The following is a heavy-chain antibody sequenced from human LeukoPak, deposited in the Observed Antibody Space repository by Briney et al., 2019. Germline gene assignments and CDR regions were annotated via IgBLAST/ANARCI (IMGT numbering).Heavy chain of an antibody. J-gene: IGHJ4*02. D-gene: IGHD3-16*02. V-gene: IGHV3-30*04. CDR1: GFTFSSYA. CDR2: ISYDGSNK. Sequence: GGSLRLSCAASGFTFSSYAMHWVRQAPGKGLEWAAVISYDGSNKYYADSVKGRFTISRDNSKNTLYLQMNSLRAEDTAVYYCARALFRLGELSSLDYWGQGTLVTVSS. CDR3: ARALFRLGELSSLDY.